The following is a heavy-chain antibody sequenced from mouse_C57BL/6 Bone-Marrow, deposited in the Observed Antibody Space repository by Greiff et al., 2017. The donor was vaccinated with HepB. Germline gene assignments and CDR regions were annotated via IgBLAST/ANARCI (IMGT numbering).Heavy chain of an antibody. J-gene: IGHJ3*01. Sequence: VHLVESGAELARPGASVKLSCKASGYTFTSYGISWVKQRTGQGLEWIGEIYPRSGNTYYNEKFKGKATLTADKSSSTAYMELRSLTSEDSAVYFCARSGLLLRLGPAYWGQGTLVTVSA. CDR2: IYPRSGNT. CDR1: GYTFTSYG. D-gene: IGHD1-1*01. CDR3: ARSGLLLRLGPAY. V-gene: IGHV1-81*01.